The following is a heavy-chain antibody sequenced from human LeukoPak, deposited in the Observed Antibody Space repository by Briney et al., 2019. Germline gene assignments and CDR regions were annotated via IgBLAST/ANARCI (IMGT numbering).Heavy chain of an antibody. J-gene: IGHJ4*02. CDR2: ISGSGGST. CDR3: AKEGYCSGGDCYTYFDY. Sequence: GGSLRLSCAASGFTFSSYAMSWVRRAPGKGLEWVSGISGSGGSTYYADSVKGRFTISRDNAKNMLYLQMNSLRAEDTAVYYCAKEGYCSGGDCYTYFDYWGQGSLVTVSS. CDR1: GFTFSSYA. V-gene: IGHV3-23*01. D-gene: IGHD2-15*01.